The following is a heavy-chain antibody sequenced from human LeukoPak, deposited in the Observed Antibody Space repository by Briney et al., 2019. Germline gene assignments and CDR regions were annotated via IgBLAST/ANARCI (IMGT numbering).Heavy chain of an antibody. J-gene: IGHJ4*02. CDR3: IRDSTTFRFGY. D-gene: IGHD2/OR15-2a*01. CDR2: IYGRDIT. CDR1: GFDVSSDY. Sequence: GGSLRLSCATSGFDVSSDYMSWVRQAPGKGLEWVSTIYGRDITQYLDSVKGRFTISRDSSKSMLYLQMGSLRPDDTAVYYCIRDSTTFRFGYWGQGTLVIVSS. V-gene: IGHV3-53*01.